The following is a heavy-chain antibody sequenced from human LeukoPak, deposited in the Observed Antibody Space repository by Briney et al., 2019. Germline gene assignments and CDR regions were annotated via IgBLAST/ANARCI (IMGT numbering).Heavy chain of an antibody. CDR2: IYTSGST. J-gene: IGHJ5*02. V-gene: IGHV4-4*07. CDR1: GGSISSYY. CDR3: ARENYDFWSGYHRINWFDP. Sequence: SETLSLICTVSGGSISSYYWSWIRQPAGKGLEWIGRIYTSGSTNYNPSLKSRVTMSVDTSKNQFSLKLSSVTAADTAVYYCARENYDFWSGYHRINWFDPWGQGTLVTVSS. D-gene: IGHD3-3*01.